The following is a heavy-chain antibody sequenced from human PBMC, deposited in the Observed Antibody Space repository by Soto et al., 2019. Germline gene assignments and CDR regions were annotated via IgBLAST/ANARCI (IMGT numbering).Heavy chain of an antibody. D-gene: IGHD2-21*02. CDR3: ARVSDGVWNLFVP. Sequence: SETLSLTCAVSGGSISSGFYSWSWIRQPPGQGLEWIGYIYNSGNTYYNPSLMSRVTISVDRSQNHFSLKLPSVTAADTAVYYCARVSDGVWNLFVPWGQGTQVTGSS. J-gene: IGHJ5*02. V-gene: IGHV4-30-2*01. CDR1: GGSISSGFYS. CDR2: IYNSGNT.